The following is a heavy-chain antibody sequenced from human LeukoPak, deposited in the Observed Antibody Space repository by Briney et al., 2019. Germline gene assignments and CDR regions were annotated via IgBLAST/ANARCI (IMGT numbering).Heavy chain of an antibody. CDR2: INPSGGST. V-gene: IGHV1-46*01. Sequence: ASVKVSCKASGYTFTSYYMHWVRQAPGQGLEWMGIINPSGGSTSYAQKFQGRVTITADKSTSTAYMELSSLRSEDTAVYYCARDYYYGSGSYYAQERYFDYWGQGTLVTVSS. D-gene: IGHD3-10*01. J-gene: IGHJ4*02. CDR3: ARDYYYGSGSYYAQERYFDY. CDR1: GYTFTSYY.